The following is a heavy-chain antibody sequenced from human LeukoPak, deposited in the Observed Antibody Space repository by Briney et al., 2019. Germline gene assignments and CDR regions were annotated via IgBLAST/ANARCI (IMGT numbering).Heavy chain of an antibody. Sequence: GGSLRLSCAASGFTFSDYYMSWIRQAPGKGLEWVSAISGSGGSTYYADSVKGRFTISRDNSKNTLYLQMNSLRAEDTAVYYCAKRRGLELLYYYYMDVWGKGTTVTVSS. J-gene: IGHJ6*03. D-gene: IGHD1-7*01. CDR3: AKRRGLELLYYYYMDV. CDR1: GFTFSDYY. V-gene: IGHV3-23*01. CDR2: ISGSGGST.